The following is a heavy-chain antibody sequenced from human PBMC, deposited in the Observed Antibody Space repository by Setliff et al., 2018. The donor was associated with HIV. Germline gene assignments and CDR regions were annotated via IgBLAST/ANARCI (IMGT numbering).Heavy chain of an antibody. D-gene: IGHD4-4*01. Sequence: GGSLRLSCATSGFTFKNYRMNWVRQTPGKGLEWVGDIDYRTNIASYADAVRGRFTISRDNADNSLFLQMNGLRAEDTAVYYCAQITVMGYWGQGTLVTVSS. CDR2: IDYRTNIA. CDR3: AQITVMGY. J-gene: IGHJ4*02. V-gene: IGHV3-48*01. CDR1: GFTFKNYR.